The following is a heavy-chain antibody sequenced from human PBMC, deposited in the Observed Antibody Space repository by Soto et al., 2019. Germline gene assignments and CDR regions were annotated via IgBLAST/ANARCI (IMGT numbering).Heavy chain of an antibody. Sequence: EVQLLESGGGLVQPGGSLRLSCAASEFSFRSYAMTWVRQAPGKGLEWVSSISGSGDTTYLADSVKGRFTISRDNSKNTMFLQTNSLRANDTALYYCAETHWSIPTQSFHYWGQGTLVTVSS. D-gene: IGHD1-1*01. CDR2: ISGSGDTT. V-gene: IGHV3-23*01. CDR3: AETHWSIPTQSFHY. CDR1: EFSFRSYA. J-gene: IGHJ4*02.